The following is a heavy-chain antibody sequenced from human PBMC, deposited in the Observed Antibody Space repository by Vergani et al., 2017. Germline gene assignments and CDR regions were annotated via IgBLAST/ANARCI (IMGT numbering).Heavy chain of an antibody. J-gene: IGHJ4*02. CDR1: GFTFSTYA. D-gene: IGHD2-15*01. Sequence: EVQLLESGGSLKQPGGSVRLSCAASGFTFSTYAMHWVRQAPGKGLEWVSALTGGGGSTYYADSFKGRFIISRDNSKNTLYLQMNSLRAEDTAVYYCAKSMGRRAVVVAAPDYWGQGTLVTVSS. V-gene: IGHV3-23*01. CDR2: LTGGGGST. CDR3: AKSMGRRAVVVAAPDY.